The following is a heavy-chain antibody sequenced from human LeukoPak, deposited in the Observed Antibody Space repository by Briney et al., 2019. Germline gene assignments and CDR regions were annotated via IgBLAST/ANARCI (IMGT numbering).Heavy chain of an antibody. CDR1: GGSISNYY. V-gene: IGHV4-59*12. CDR2: IYYSGST. Sequence: PSETLSLTCTVSGGSISNYYWSWIRQPPGKGLEWIGYIYYSGSTNYNPSLKSRVTISVDTSKNQFSLKLSSVTAADTAVYYCARGTGETYYYDSSGYAFDIWGQGTMVTVSS. J-gene: IGHJ3*02. CDR3: ARGTGETYYYDSSGYAFDI. D-gene: IGHD3-22*01.